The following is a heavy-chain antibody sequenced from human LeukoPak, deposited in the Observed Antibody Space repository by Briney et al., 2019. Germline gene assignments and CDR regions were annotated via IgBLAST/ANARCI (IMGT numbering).Heavy chain of an antibody. V-gene: IGHV1-8*03. Sequence: ASVKVSCKASGYTFTSYDINWVRQATGQGLEWMGWMSPNSGNTGYAQKFQGRVTITRNTSISTAYMELSSLRSEDTAVYYCARGLCSGGSCYSRYFQHWGQGTLVTVSS. CDR2: MSPNSGNT. J-gene: IGHJ1*01. CDR3: ARGLCSGGSCYSRYFQH. CDR1: GYTFTSYD. D-gene: IGHD2-15*01.